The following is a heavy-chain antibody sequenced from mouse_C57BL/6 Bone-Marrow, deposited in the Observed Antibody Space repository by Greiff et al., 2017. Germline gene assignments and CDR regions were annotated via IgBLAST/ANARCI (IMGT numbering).Heavy chain of an antibody. D-gene: IGHD1-1*01. CDR1: GYTFTSYW. CDR3: AREGAITTVVDWYFDI. Sequence: QVQLQQPGAELVMPGASVKLSCKASGYTFTSYWMHWVKQRPGQGLEWIGEIDPSDSYTNYNQKFKGKSTLTVDKSSSTAYMQLSSLTSEDSAVYYCAREGAITTVVDWYFDIWGTGNTVTVSS. J-gene: IGHJ1*03. CDR2: IDPSDSYT. V-gene: IGHV1-69*01.